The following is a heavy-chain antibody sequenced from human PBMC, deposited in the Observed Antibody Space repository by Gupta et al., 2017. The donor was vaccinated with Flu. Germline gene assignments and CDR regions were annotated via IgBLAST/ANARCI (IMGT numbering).Heavy chain of an antibody. V-gene: IGHV3-23*01. CDR3: AKEASCCYYFDY. CDR1: GFTFSTYA. CDR2: ISGSGGRT. J-gene: IGHJ4*02. Sequence: EVQLLESGGGLVQPGGSLRLSCAASGFTFSTYAMSWVRQAPGKGLEWVSGISGSGGRTYYADSVKGRFTISRDNSKNTLNLEMKSLRAEDTAVYYCAKEASCCYYFDYWGQGTLVTVSS. D-gene: IGHD2-15*01.